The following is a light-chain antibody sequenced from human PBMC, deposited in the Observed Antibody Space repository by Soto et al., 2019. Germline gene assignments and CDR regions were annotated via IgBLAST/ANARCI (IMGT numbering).Light chain of an antibody. CDR3: QKYRIVAV. CDR2: AAS. CDR1: QDIRNF. J-gene: IGKJ3*01. Sequence: DIQMTQSPTSLSASVGDRVTITCRASQDIRNFVAWYQQKPGKAPKLLIYAASTLQSGVPSRLSGSGSGTDFTLTINSLQPEDVATYSCQKYRIVAVFGPGTKVEIK. V-gene: IGKV1-27*01.